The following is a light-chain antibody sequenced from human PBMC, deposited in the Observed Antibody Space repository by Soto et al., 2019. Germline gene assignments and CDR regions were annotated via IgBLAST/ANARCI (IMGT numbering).Light chain of an antibody. Sequence: DIVMTQSPDSLAVSLGERATINCKSSQSVFYSSNNKHCLAWYQQKPGQPPKLLIYWASSRESGVPDRFSGSGSGTDFTLTISSLQAEDVAVYYCQQYCATPWTFGQGTKVEI. CDR3: QQYCATPWT. CDR2: WAS. CDR1: QSVFYSSNNKHC. V-gene: IGKV4-1*01. J-gene: IGKJ1*01.